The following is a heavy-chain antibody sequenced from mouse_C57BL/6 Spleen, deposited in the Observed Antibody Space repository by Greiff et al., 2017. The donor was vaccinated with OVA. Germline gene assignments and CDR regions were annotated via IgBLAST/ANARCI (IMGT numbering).Heavy chain of an antibody. D-gene: IGHD1-1*01. V-gene: IGHV1-53*01. CDR1: GYTFTSYW. J-gene: IGHJ1*03. Sequence: VQLQQPGTELVKPGASVKLSCKASGYTFTSYWMHWVKQRPGQGLEWIGNINPSNGGTNYNEKFKSKATLTVDKSSSTSYMQLSSLTSEDSAVYYCARDYCGRSYWYFDVWGTGTTVTVSS. CDR2: INPSNGGT. CDR3: ARDYCGRSYWYFDV.